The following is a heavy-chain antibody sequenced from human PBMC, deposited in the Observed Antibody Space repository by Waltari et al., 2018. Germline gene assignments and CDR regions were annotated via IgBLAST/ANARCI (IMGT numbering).Heavy chain of an antibody. D-gene: IGHD3-3*01. J-gene: IGHJ5*02. CDR3: ARAITSFGVVIIAPPHWFAP. Sequence: QVQLQESGTGLVKPSETLSLTCTVSGGSISSYYWSWIRQHAGKGRGWVGRIYTNGSTNFTPARKSGATISVDKSTNQFSLKLSSVTAADTALDYCARAITSFGVVIIAPPHWFAPWGQGTLVTVSS. CDR1: GGSISSYY. CDR2: IYTNGST. V-gene: IGHV4-4*07.